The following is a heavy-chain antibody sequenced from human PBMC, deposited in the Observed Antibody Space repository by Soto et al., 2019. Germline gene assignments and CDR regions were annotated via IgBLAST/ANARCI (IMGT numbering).Heavy chain of an antibody. D-gene: IGHD6-19*01. V-gene: IGHV3-9*01. CDR3: AKDTESSSGWYGCFDY. CDR2: ISWNSGSI. CDR1: GFTFDDYA. Sequence: EVQLVESGGGLVQPGRSLRLSCAASGFTFDDYAMHWVRQAPGKGLEWVSGISWNSGSIGYADSVKGRFTISRDNAKNSLYLQRNSLRAEDTALYYCAKDTESSSGWYGCFDYWGQGTVVTVSS. J-gene: IGHJ4*02.